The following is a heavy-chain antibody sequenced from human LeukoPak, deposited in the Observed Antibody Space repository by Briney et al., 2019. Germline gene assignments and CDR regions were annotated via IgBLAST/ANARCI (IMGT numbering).Heavy chain of an antibody. CDR1: GFTFSNYA. CDR2: FSGSGDST. D-gene: IGHD3-10*01. Sequence: GGSLRLSCAASGFTFSNYAMSWVRQAPGKGLEWVSSFSGSGDSTNYADSVKGRFTISRDNSKNTLSLQMNGLRAEDTAVYYCAKGRGRYGSGSYLTYYYYYMDVWGKGTTVTVSS. CDR3: AKGRGRYGSGSYLTYYYYYMDV. J-gene: IGHJ6*03. V-gene: IGHV3-23*01.